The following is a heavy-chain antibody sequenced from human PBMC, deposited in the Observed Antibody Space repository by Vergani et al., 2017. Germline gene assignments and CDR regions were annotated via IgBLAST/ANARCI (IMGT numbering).Heavy chain of an antibody. CDR1: GGSFSGYY. V-gene: IGHV4-34*01. Sequence: QVQLQQWGAGLLKPSETLSLTCVVYGGSFSGYYWSWIRQPPGKGLEWIGEINHSGSTNYNPSLKSRFTISVDTSKTQFSLKLRSVTAADTAVYYCARGGYDILSWFDPWGQGTLVTVSS. J-gene: IGHJ5*02. D-gene: IGHD3-9*01. CDR2: INHSGST. CDR3: ARGGYDILSWFDP.